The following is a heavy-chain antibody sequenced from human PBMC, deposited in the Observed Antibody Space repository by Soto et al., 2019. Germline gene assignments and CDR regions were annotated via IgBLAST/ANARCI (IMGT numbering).Heavy chain of an antibody. J-gene: IGHJ4*02. Sequence: ESGGGVVQPGKSLRLSCAASGFTFNTYGMHWVRQAPGKGPEWVAVISADGSKKYYADSVKGRFTISRDNSKNTLYLQMNSPGAEDTAVYYCTNWNYPQSDWGQGTLVTVSS. CDR3: TNWNYPQSD. CDR2: ISADGSKK. V-gene: IGHV3-30*18. D-gene: IGHD1-7*01. CDR1: GFTFNTYG.